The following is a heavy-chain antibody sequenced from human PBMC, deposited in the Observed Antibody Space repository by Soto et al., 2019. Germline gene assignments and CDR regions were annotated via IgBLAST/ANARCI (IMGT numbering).Heavy chain of an antibody. CDR3: ARLQMRESNYVRFDY. V-gene: IGHV1-18*04. Sequence: PSVKVSCKASGYTFTSYGISWVRQAPGRGLEWMGWISAYNGNTNYAQKLQGRVTMTTDTSTSTAYMELRSLRSDDTAVYYCARLQMRESNYVRFDYWGQGTLVTVSS. J-gene: IGHJ4*02. CDR1: GYTFTSYG. D-gene: IGHD1-7*01. CDR2: ISAYNGNT.